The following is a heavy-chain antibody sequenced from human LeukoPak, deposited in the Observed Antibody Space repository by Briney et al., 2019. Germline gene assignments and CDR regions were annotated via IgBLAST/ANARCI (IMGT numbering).Heavy chain of an antibody. V-gene: IGHV1-2*06. CDR3: ARDREYSSSSNDAFDI. CDR1: GYIFTDYY. Sequence: ASVKVSCKASGYIFTDYYMHWVRQAPGQELGWMGRINPNSGGTNYAQKFQGRVTMTRDTSISTAYMELSRLRSDDTAVYYCARDREYSSSSNDAFDIWGQGTMVTVSS. J-gene: IGHJ3*02. D-gene: IGHD6-6*01. CDR2: INPNSGGT.